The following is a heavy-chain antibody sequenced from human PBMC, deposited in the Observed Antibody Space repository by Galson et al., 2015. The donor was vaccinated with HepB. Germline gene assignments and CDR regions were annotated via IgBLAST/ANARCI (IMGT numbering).Heavy chain of an antibody. CDR2: IRSKASNYAT. V-gene: IGHV3-73*01. D-gene: IGHD6-13*01. CDR1: GFTFSGSA. CDR3: IRMADLSGYSST. J-gene: IGHJ4*02. Sequence: SLRLSCADSGFTFSGSAIHWVRQTSGKGLEWVGRIRSKASNYATAYAASLKGRFTISRDDSKNTAYLHMKSLKTEDTAVYYCIRMADLSGYSSTWGQGTLVTVSS.